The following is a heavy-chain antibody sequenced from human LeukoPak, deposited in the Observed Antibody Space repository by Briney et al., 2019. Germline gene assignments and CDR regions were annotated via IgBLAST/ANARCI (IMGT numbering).Heavy chain of an antibody. CDR3: ARYSDYNGAGSYLDY. V-gene: IGHV3-53*01. Sequence: PGVSLRLSCAASGFTVSTKYMSWARQAPGKGPEWVSVLHSGGNTYYAESVEGRFTISRDNSKNTLYLQMNSLRVEDTAVYYCARYSDYNGAGSYLDYWGQGTLVTVSS. J-gene: IGHJ4*02. CDR2: LHSGGNT. D-gene: IGHD3-16*02. CDR1: GFTVSTKY.